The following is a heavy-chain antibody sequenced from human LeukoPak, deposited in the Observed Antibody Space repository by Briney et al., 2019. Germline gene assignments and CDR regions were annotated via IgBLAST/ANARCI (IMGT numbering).Heavy chain of an antibody. CDR1: GFTFSSYA. V-gene: IGHV3-23*01. CDR2: MSGSGGRT. CDR3: AKDLASQLGRGFYYYYGMDV. Sequence: PGGSLRLSCAASGFTFSSYAMSWVRQAPGKELEGVSAMSGSGGRTYYADSVKGRFTISRDNSKNTLYLQMISLRAEDTAVYYCAKDLASQLGRGFYYYYGMDVWGQGTTVTVSS. J-gene: IGHJ6*02. D-gene: IGHD6-6*01.